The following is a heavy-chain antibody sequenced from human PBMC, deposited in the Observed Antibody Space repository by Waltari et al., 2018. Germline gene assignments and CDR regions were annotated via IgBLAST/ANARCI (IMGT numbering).Heavy chain of an antibody. V-gene: IGHV4-4*02. Sequence: LGPGLVEPSGTLSRICVVSGDFLSATYWWSWVRQSPGKGLEWIGQVRGSGKTNYNPSFASRVTVSVDTSTAQFSLKVTSATAADTAVYYCARDRGRGLYLDSWGQGILVTVSP. CDR3: ARDRGRGLYLDS. CDR1: GDFLSATYW. J-gene: IGHJ4*02. D-gene: IGHD2-15*01. CDR2: VRGSGKT.